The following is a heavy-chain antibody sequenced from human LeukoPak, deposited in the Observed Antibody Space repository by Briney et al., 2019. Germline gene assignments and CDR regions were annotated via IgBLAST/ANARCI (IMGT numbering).Heavy chain of an antibody. J-gene: IGHJ4*02. CDR2: INHSGST. Sequence: SETLSLTCAVYGGSFSGYYWSWIRQPPGKGLEWIGEINHSGSTNYNPSLKSRVTISVDTSKNQFSLKLSSMTAADTAVYYCARGTGLDYWGQGTLVTVSS. V-gene: IGHV4-34*01. CDR3: ARGTGLDY. CDR1: GGSFSGYY.